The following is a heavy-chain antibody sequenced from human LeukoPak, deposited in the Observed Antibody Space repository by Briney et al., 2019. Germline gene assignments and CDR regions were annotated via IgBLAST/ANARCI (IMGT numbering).Heavy chain of an antibody. Sequence: GGSLRLSCAASGFTFRSYWMHWVRQAPGKGLVWVSRISSDGSSTSYADSVKGRFTISRDNAKNTLYLQMNSLRAEDTAVYYCARDVHLRPNYYDSSGYYDYWGQGTLVTVSS. D-gene: IGHD3-22*01. CDR3: ARDVHLRPNYYDSSGYYDY. CDR2: ISSDGSST. CDR1: GFTFRSYW. J-gene: IGHJ4*02. V-gene: IGHV3-74*01.